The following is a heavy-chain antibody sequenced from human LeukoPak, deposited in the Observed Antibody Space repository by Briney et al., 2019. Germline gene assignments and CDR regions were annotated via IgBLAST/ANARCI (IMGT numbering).Heavy chain of an antibody. D-gene: IGHD6-6*01. CDR3: ARGRPPLIAARPFDY. J-gene: IGHJ4*02. Sequence: SETLSLTCAVYGGSFSGYYWSWIRQPPGKGLEWIGEINHSGSTNYNPSLKSRVTISADTSKNQFSLKLSPVTAADTAVYYCARGRPPLIAARPFDYWGQGTLVTVSS. CDR1: GGSFSGYY. V-gene: IGHV4-34*01. CDR2: INHSGST.